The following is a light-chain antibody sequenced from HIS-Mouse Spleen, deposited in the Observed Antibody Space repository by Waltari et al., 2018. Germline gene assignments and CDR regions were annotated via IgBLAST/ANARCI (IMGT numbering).Light chain of an antibody. V-gene: IGLV3-10*01. CDR3: YSTDSSGNHRV. CDR1: ALPKKY. J-gene: IGLJ2*01. Sequence: SYELTQPPSVSVSPGQTARITCSGDALPKKYAYWYQQKSGQAPVLVIYEDSKLPSGIPEIFSGSSSGTMATLSISGAQGEDEADYYCYSTDSSGNHRVFGGGTKLTVL. CDR2: EDS.